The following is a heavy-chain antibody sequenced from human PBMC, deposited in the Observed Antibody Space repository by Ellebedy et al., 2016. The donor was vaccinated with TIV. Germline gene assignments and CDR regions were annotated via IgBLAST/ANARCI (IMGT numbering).Heavy chain of an antibody. V-gene: IGHV3-72*01. CDR3: VRVRHGDFFDY. CDR1: GFSISDHY. CDR2: IRNRPNGYTS. J-gene: IGHJ4*02. D-gene: IGHD4-17*01. Sequence: GGSLRLXXAASGFSISDHYMDWVRQAPGKGLEWVGRIRNRPNGYTSDYAASVEGRFTISRDDSGNSLYLQMNSLKAEDTAVYYCVRVRHGDFFDYWGQGTLVTVSS.